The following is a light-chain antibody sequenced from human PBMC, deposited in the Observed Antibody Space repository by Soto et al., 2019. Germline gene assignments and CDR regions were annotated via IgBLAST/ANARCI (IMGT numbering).Light chain of an antibody. CDR2: DVS. J-gene: IGLJ2*01. Sequence: QSALTQPASVSGSPGQSITISCTRTSSDAGGYNYVSWYQQHPGKAPKLMIYDVSNRPSGVSNRFSGSKSGNTASLTISGFQAEDEADYYCSSYTGSSSLFGGGTKVTVL. V-gene: IGLV2-14*01. CDR3: SSYTGSSSL. CDR1: SSDAGGYNY.